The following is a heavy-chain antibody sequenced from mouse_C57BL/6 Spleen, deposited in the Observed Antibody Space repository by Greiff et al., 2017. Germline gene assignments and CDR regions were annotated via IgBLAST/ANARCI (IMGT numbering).Heavy chain of an antibody. Sequence: VQLQQSGPELVKPGASVKISCKASGYTFTDYYMNWVKQSHGKSLEWIGDINPNNGGTSYNQKFKGKATLTVEKSSSTAYMELRSLTSKDSAVYYCSRGNGIYQYFDVWGTGTTVTVSS. CDR2: INPNNGGT. D-gene: IGHD2-1*01. J-gene: IGHJ1*03. V-gene: IGHV1-26*01. CDR1: GYTFTDYY. CDR3: SRGNGIYQYFDV.